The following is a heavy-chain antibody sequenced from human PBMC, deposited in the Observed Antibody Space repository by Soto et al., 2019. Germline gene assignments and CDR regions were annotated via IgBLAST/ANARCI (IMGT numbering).Heavy chain of an antibody. V-gene: IGHV3-33*01. CDR3: ARASGPFDY. J-gene: IGHJ4*02. CDR2: IWFDGSNK. CDR1: GFTFSSYG. Sequence: QVQLVESGGGVVQPGRSLRLSCAASGFTFSSYGMHWVRQAPGKGLEWVAVIWFDGSNKYYADSVKGRFTISRDNSKNRLYLQMNSLRAEDTALYCCARASGPFDYWGQGTLVTVSS.